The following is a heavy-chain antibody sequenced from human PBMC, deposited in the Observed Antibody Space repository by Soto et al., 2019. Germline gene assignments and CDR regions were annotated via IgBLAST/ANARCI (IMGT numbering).Heavy chain of an antibody. CDR3: ASQRGGEPYYYYGMDV. D-gene: IGHD1-26*01. V-gene: IGHV3-23*01. Sequence: PGGSLRLSCAASGFTFSSYAMSWVRQAPGKGLEWVSAISGSGGSTYYADSVKGRFTISRDNSKNTLYLQMNSLRAEDTAVYYCASQRGGEPYYYYGMDVWGQGTTVTVSS. J-gene: IGHJ6*02. CDR2: ISGSGGST. CDR1: GFTFSSYA.